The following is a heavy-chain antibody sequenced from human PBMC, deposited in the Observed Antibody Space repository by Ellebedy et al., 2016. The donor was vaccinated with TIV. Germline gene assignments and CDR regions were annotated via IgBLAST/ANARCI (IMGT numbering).Heavy chain of an antibody. J-gene: IGHJ5*02. V-gene: IGHV3-33*08. CDR3: AGIADVRFDP. CDR2: IWYDGSIK. D-gene: IGHD3-10*02. CDR1: GFTFSSYG. Sequence: PGGSLRLSCETSGFTFSSYGMHWVRQAPGKGLEWVAVIWYDGSIKYHADSVKGRFTISRDNSNNTLYLQMNSLRAEDTAVYYCAGIADVRFDPWGQGTLVSVSS.